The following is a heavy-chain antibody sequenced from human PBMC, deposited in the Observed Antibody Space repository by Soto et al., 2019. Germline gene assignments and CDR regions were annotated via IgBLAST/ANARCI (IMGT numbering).Heavy chain of an antibody. CDR3: ARVSYGPKGWFDP. J-gene: IGHJ5*02. D-gene: IGHD5-18*01. Sequence: QLQLQESGSGLVKPSQTLSLTCAVSGGSISSGGYSWSWIRQPPGKGLEWIGYIYHSGSTYYNPSLKSRVTISVDRSKNQFSLKLSSVTAADTAAYYCARVSYGPKGWFDPWGQGTLVTVSS. CDR1: GGSISSGGYS. V-gene: IGHV4-30-2*01. CDR2: IYHSGST.